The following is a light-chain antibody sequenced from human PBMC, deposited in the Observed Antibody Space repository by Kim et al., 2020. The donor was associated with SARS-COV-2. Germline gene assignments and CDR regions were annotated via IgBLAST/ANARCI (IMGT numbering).Light chain of an antibody. CDR1: SSNIGSNT. CDR3: AAWDDSLNAWL. J-gene: IGLJ3*02. CDR2: SNN. Sequence: GQRGTISCSGSSSNIGSNTVNMNQQLPGTAPKSLIHSNNQRPSGIPDRFSGSKSGTSASLAISGLQSEDEADYYCAAWDDSLNAWLFGGGTQLTVL. V-gene: IGLV1-44*01.